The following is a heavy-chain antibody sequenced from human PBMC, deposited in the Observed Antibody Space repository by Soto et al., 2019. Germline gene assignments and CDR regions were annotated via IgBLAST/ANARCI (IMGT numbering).Heavy chain of an antibody. CDR1: GGSFSRYY. J-gene: IGHJ3*02. V-gene: IGHV4-59*01. CDR3: ARANGASRSWIDAFDI. D-gene: IGHD6-13*01. CDR2: SYYSGST. Sequence: QVQLQESGPGLVKPSETLSLTCTVSGGSFSRYYWSWIRQPPGKGLECLGYSYYSGSTNYKPSLKSRVTISIDSSTNQFSLKLTSVNAADTALYDWARANGASRSWIDAFDIWGQGTMVTVSS.